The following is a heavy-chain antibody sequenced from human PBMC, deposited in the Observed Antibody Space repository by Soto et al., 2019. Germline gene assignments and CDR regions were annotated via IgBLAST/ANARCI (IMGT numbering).Heavy chain of an antibody. CDR3: ARGENHDDSVLSADAFDA. CDR1: GFTFSSYG. D-gene: IGHD3-22*01. CDR2: ISYDGSNK. V-gene: IGHV3-30*03. J-gene: IGHJ3*01. Sequence: PGGSLRLSCAASGFTFSSYGMHWVRQAPGTGLEWVAVISYDGSNKYYADSVKGRFTISRDNSKNTLYLQMNSLRGEDTSVYYCARGENHDDSVLSADAFDAWRQGTMFTVS.